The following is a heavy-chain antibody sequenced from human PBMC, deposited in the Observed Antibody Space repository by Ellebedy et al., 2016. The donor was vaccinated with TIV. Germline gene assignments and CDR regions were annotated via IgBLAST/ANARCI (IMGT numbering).Heavy chain of an antibody. CDR1: GGTFSSYA. CDR2: ISGSGGST. V-gene: IGHV3-23*01. D-gene: IGHD1-26*01. Sequence: AASVKVSCKASGGTFSSYAMSWVRQAPGKGLEWVSAISGSGGSTYYADSVKGRFTISRDNSKNTLYLQMNSLRAEDTAVYYCAKDWGATKATDYWGQGTLVTVSS. CDR3: AKDWGATKATDY. J-gene: IGHJ4*02.